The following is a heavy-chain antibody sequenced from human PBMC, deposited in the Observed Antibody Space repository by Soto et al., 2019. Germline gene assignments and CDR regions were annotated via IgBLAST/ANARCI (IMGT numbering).Heavy chain of an antibody. CDR2: IYQSGTT. CDR3: GSYGRGD. CDR1: AASLSSSNW. J-gene: IGHJ4*02. Sequence: KPSQTLSLTCAVSAASLSSSNWWCWIRQPPGKGLEWIGEIYQSGTTNYNPSLKSRVTISVDRSKNQFSLKLSSVTAAETAGYYCGSYGRGDWGQGTLVTVPS. D-gene: IGHD3-10*01. V-gene: IGHV4-4*02.